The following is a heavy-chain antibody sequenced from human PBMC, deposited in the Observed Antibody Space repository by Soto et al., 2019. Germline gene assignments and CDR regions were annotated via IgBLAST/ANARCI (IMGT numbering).Heavy chain of an antibody. J-gene: IGHJ4*02. CDR3: ARDPSTSLDY. V-gene: IGHV1-46*01. Sequence: QVQLVQSGAEVKKPGASVKVSCRASGYTFTSYYMHWVRQAPGQGLEWMGLINPSGGSTTYAQRFQGGVTMTRDTSTSTVYMELSRLRSEDTAVYYCARDPSTSLDYWGQGTLVTVSS. CDR2: INPSGGST. D-gene: IGHD6-6*01. CDR1: GYTFTSYY.